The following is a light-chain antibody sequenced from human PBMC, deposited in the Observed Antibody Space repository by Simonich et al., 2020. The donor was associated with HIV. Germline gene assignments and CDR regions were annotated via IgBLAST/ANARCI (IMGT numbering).Light chain of an antibody. V-gene: IGKV4-1*01. CDR3: QQYYSTPPIT. CDR2: LAS. Sequence: DIVLPQSPDSLAVSLGERATINCKSSQSVSYSSNKKNHLAWYQQKPGQTPKLLIYLASTRESGFPDRFSGSGSGTDFTLTISSLQAEDVAVYYCQQYYSTPPITFGGGTKVEIK. CDR1: QSVSYSSNKKNH. J-gene: IGKJ4*01.